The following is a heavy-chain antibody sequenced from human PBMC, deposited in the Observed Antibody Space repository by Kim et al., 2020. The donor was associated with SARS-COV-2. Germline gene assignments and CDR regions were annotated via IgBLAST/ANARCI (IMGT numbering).Heavy chain of an antibody. D-gene: IGHD2-2*01. Sequence: SETLSLTCTVSGGSISSGDYYWSWIRQPPGKGLEWIGYIYYSGSTYYNPSLKSRVTISVDTSKNQFSLKLSSVTAADTAVYYCARKFSTSGYYYYYGMDVWGQGTTVTVSS. J-gene: IGHJ6*02. CDR3: ARKFSTSGYYYYYGMDV. CDR1: GGSISSGDYY. V-gene: IGHV4-30-4*01. CDR2: IYYSGST.